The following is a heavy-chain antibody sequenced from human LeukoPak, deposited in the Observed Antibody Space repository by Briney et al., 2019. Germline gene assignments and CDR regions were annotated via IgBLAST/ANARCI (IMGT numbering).Heavy chain of an antibody. D-gene: IGHD3-16*01. CDR1: GDSIGSDY. CDR3: ARGRRFNDAYPYFDS. V-gene: IGHV4-59*01. Sequence: SETLSLTCAVSGDSIGSDYWSWIRQPPGVGLEWIGFIYYTGRTNYNPSLGSRVTMSVDTSKNQFSLKVKSVTAADTAVYFCARGRRFNDAYPYFDSWGQGKLVTVS. CDR2: IYYTGRT. J-gene: IGHJ4*02.